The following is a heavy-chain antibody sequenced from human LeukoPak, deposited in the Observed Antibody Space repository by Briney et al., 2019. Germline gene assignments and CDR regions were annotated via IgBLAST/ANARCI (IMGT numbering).Heavy chain of an antibody. J-gene: IGHJ4*02. V-gene: IGHV4-39*07. Sequence: SSETLSLTCTVSGGSISSSSYYWGWIRQPPGKGLEWIGSIYYSGSTYYNPSLKSRVTISVDTSKNQFSLKLSSVTAADTAVYYCARDPPRYYDSSGPSDYWGQGTLVTVSS. CDR1: GGSISSSSYY. CDR2: IYYSGST. CDR3: ARDPPRYYDSSGPSDY. D-gene: IGHD3-22*01.